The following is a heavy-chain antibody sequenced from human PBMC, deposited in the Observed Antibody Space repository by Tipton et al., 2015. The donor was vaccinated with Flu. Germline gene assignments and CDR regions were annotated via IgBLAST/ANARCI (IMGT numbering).Heavy chain of an antibody. J-gene: IGHJ4*02. D-gene: IGHD3-10*01. CDR1: GFTFSDRW. V-gene: IGHV3-7*01. Sequence: SLRLSCVASGFTFSDRWMNWVRQAPGKGLEWVANIKQDGSATNYGDSVRGRFTISRDNAKNSLYLQLNSLRVEDTAVYYCATYASGSYSFDYWGPGTVVTVSP. CDR3: ATYASGSYSFDY. CDR2: IKQDGSAT.